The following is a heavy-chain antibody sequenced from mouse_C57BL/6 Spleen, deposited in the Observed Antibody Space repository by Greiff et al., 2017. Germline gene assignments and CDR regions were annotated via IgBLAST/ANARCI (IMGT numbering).Heavy chain of an antibody. D-gene: IGHD2-3*01. CDR3: ARGIYDGYSFDY. V-gene: IGHV1-80*01. Sequence: VQLQQSGAELVKPGASVKISCKASGYAFSSYWMNWVKQRPGKGLEWIGQIYPGDGDTNYNGKFKGKATLTADKSSSTAYMQLSSLTSEDSAVYFCARGIYDGYSFDYRGQGTTRTVST. CDR1: GYAFSSYW. CDR2: IYPGDGDT. J-gene: IGHJ2*01.